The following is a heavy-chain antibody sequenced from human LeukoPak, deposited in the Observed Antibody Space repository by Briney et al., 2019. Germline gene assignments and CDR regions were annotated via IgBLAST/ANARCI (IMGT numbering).Heavy chain of an antibody. CDR2: IRYDGSNK. Sequence: PGGSLRLSCAASGFTFSSYGMHWVRQAPGKGLEWVAFIRYDGSNKYYADSMKGRFTISRDNSKNTLYLQMNSLRAEDTAVYYCAKSGYGSGSFPSNYYYMDVWGKGTTATISS. CDR1: GFTFSSYG. V-gene: IGHV3-30*02. D-gene: IGHD3-10*01. J-gene: IGHJ6*03. CDR3: AKSGYGSGSFPSNYYYMDV.